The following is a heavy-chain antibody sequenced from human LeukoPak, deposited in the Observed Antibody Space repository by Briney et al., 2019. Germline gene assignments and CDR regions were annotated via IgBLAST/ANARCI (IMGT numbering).Heavy chain of an antibody. CDR3: ARQLPTSAADTTGYFAY. J-gene: IGHJ4*02. CDR1: GDSISPISSSTYY. V-gene: IGHV4-39*01. CDR2: LYYGENA. D-gene: IGHD6-25*01. Sequence: SETLSLTCTVSGDSISPISSSTYYWGWIRQAPGKGLEWIGSLYYGENAHYNPSLKSRATLSVDTSNNQCSLKLPPVPPADAAVYFCARQLPTSAADTTGYFAYWGQGPVVTVSS.